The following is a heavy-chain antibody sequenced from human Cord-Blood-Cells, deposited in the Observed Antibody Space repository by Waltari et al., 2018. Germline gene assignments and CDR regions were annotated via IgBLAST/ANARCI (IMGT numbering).Heavy chain of an antibody. Sequence: QVQLQESGPGLVKPSGTLSLTCAVSGGSISSSNWWSWVRQPPGKGLEWIGEIYHSGSTNYNPSLKSRVTISVDKSKNQFSRKLSSVTAADTAVYYCARDRGAIVGATKGYFDYWGQGTLVTVSS. D-gene: IGHD1-26*01. J-gene: IGHJ4*02. CDR3: ARDRGAIVGATKGYFDY. V-gene: IGHV4-4*02. CDR1: GGSISSSNW. CDR2: IYHSGST.